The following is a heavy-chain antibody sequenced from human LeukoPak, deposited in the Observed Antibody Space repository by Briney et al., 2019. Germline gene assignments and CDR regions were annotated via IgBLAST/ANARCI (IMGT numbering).Heavy chain of an antibody. D-gene: IGHD3-22*01. V-gene: IGHV3-13*01. J-gene: IGHJ4*02. CDR1: GFTFSSYD. Sequence: GGSLRLSCAASGFTFSSYDMHWVRQATGKGLEWVSAIGTAGDTYYPGSVKGRFTISRENAKNSLYLQMNSLRAGDTAVYHCARGVYYYDSSGYSLFAYWGQGTLVTVSS. CDR2: IGTAGDT. CDR3: ARGVYYYDSSGYSLFAY.